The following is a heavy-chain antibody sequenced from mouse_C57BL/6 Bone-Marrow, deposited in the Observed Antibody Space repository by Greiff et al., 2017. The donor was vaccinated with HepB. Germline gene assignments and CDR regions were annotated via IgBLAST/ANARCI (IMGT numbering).Heavy chain of an antibody. CDR1: GYAFSSYW. Sequence: VKLMESGAELVKPGASVKISCKASGYAFSSYWMNWVKQRPGKGLEWIGQIYPGDGDTNYNGKFKGKATLTADKSSSTAYMQLSSLTSEDSAVYFCARSYYGYGAMDYWGQGTSVTVSS. J-gene: IGHJ4*01. CDR2: IYPGDGDT. D-gene: IGHD2-2*01. V-gene: IGHV1-80*01. CDR3: ARSYYGYGAMDY.